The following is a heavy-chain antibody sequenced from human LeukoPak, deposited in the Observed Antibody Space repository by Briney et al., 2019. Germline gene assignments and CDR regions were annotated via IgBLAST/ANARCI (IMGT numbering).Heavy chain of an antibody. D-gene: IGHD1-7*01. CDR3: ALTGTTGRHYYYYGMDV. CDR2: IYTSGST. V-gene: IGHV4-4*07. J-gene: IGHJ6*02. Sequence: SETLSLTCTVSGGSISSYYWSWIRQPAGKGLEWIGRIYTSGSTNYNPSLKSRVTMSVDTSKYQFSLKLSSVTAADTAVYYCALTGTTGRHYYYYGMDVWGQGTTVTVSS. CDR1: GGSISSYY.